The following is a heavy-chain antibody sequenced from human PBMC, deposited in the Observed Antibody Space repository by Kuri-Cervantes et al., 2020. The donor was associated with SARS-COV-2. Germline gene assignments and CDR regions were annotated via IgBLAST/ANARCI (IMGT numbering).Heavy chain of an antibody. CDR2: ISSSSSYT. CDR3: ARDLNGGSDY. V-gene: IGHV3-11*05. J-gene: IGHJ4*02. D-gene: IGHD3-10*01. CDR1: GFTFSDYY. Sequence: LSLPCAASGFTFSDYYMSWIRQAPGKGLEWVSYISSSSSYTNYADSVKGRFTISRDNAKNSLYLQMNSLRAEDTAVYYCARDLNGGSDYWGQGTLVTVSS.